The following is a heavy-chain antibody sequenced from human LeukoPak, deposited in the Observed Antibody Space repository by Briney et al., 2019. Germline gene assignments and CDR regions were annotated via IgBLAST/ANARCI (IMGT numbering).Heavy chain of an antibody. CDR2: IYSGGST. D-gene: IGHD6-13*01. CDR3: ARGVPPPLQQLSY. Sequence: GGSLRLSCAASGFTVSSNYMSWVRQAPGKGLEWVSVIYSGGSTYYADSVKGRFTISRDNSKNTLYPQMNSLRAEDTAVYYCARGVPPPLQQLSYWGQGTLVTVSS. V-gene: IGHV3-66*01. CDR1: GFTVSSNY. J-gene: IGHJ4*02.